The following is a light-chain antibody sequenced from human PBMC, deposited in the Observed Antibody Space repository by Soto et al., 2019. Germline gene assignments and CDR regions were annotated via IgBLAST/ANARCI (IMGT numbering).Light chain of an antibody. CDR3: CSYAGSFIWL. J-gene: IGLJ3*02. V-gene: IGLV2-23*01. CDR1: SSDVGSYNL. Sequence: QSALTQPASVSGSPGQSITISCTGSSSDVGSYNLVSWYQQHPGKAPKLIIYEDYKRPSGVSNRFSGSKSGNTASLTIAGLQAGDEADYYCCSYAGSFIWLFGGGTKVTVL. CDR2: EDY.